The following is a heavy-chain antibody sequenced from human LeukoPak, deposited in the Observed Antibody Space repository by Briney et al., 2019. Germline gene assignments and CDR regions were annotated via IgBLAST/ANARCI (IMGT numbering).Heavy chain of an antibody. D-gene: IGHD1-1*01. CDR3: AREATTGHFDY. V-gene: IGHV4-31*03. J-gene: IGHJ4*02. CDR2: IYYSGST. CDR1: GGSISSGGYY. Sequence: SEPLSLTCTVSGGSISSGGYYWSWIRQHPGKGLEWIGYIYYSGSTYYNPSLKSRVTISVDTSKNQFSLKLSSVTAADTAVYYCAREATTGHFDYWGQGTLVTLSS.